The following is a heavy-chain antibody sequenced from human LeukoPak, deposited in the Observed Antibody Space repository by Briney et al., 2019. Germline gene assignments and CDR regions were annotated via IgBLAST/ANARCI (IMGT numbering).Heavy chain of an antibody. D-gene: IGHD4-17*01. Sequence: SETLSLTCTVSGGSISSYYWSWIRQPPGKGLEWIGYIYYSGSTYYNPSLKSRVTISVDTSKNQFSLKLSSVTAADTAVYYCARVHGDYYYYGMDVWGQGTTVTVSS. CDR3: ARVHGDYYYYGMDV. CDR1: GGSISSYY. V-gene: IGHV4-59*08. J-gene: IGHJ6*02. CDR2: IYYSGST.